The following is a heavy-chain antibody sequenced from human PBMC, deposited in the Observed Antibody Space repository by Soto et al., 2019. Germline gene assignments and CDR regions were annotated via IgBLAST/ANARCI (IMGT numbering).Heavy chain of an antibody. CDR1: GGSISSSSYY. Sequence: SETLSLTCTVSGGSISSSSYYWGWIRQPPGKGLEWIGSIYYSGSTYYSPSLKSRVTISVDTSKNQFSLKLSSVTAADTAVYYCARRGQLVPRGYFDYWGQGTLVTVSS. CDR2: IYYSGST. D-gene: IGHD6-6*01. V-gene: IGHV4-39*01. CDR3: ARRGQLVPRGYFDY. J-gene: IGHJ4*02.